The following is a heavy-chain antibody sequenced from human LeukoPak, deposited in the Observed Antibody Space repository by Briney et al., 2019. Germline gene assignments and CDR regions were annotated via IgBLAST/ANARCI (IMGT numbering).Heavy chain of an antibody. J-gene: IGHJ4*02. CDR3: ARGGASFDY. CDR1: GTSISPHY. CDR2: IYSSGTT. V-gene: IGHV4-59*11. Sequence: AETLSLTCAVSGTSISPHYWSWIRQTPGKGLEWIGYIYSSGTTNYNPSLKSRVSMSVDTSKVQLSLTLSSVTAADMAVYYCARGGASFDYWGQGTLVTVSS. D-gene: IGHD1-26*01.